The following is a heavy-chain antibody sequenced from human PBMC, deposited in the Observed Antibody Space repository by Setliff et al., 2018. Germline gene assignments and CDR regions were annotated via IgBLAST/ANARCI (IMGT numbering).Heavy chain of an antibody. CDR3: AFNSGWYGYYFDY. CDR2: FDPEDEET. Sequence: ASVKVSFKVSGYRLIEVSMHWVRQAPGKGLEWMGGFDPEDEETIYAQKFQGRVTMTEDTSTDTAYMELSSLRSEDTAAYYCAFNSGWYGYYFDYWGQGTLVTVSS. V-gene: IGHV1-24*01. CDR1: GYRLIEVS. J-gene: IGHJ4*02. D-gene: IGHD6-19*01.